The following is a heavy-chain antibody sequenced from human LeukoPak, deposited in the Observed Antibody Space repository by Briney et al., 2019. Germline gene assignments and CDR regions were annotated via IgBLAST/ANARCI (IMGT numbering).Heavy chain of an antibody. D-gene: IGHD6-6*01. J-gene: IGHJ4*02. V-gene: IGHV1-46*01. CDR3: AREGSRSSLGGYGY. CDR2: ISPGGDYT. Sequence: ASVTVSCKASGYSFSSYYRNWTRQAPGQGLEGMGLISPGGDYTKYPQTFQGRVTMTRDTSTNTVYMHLSSLRSEDTAIYYCAREGSRSSLGGYGYWGQGTLVTVSS. CDR1: GYSFSSYY.